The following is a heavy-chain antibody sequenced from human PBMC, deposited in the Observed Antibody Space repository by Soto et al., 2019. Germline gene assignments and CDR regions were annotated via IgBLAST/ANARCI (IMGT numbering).Heavy chain of an antibody. Sequence: QLQLQESGPGLVKPSETLSLTCTVPGGSISSSSYYWGWLRQPPGKGLEWIGSIHYSGSTNYNPSVKSRVTISVDTSKNQCSLKLSSVTAADTAVYYCARHGLPAEIAWFDPWGQGTLVTVST. CDR2: IHYSGST. CDR1: GGSISSSSYY. J-gene: IGHJ5*02. D-gene: IGHD2-2*01. CDR3: ARHGLPAEIAWFDP. V-gene: IGHV4-39*01.